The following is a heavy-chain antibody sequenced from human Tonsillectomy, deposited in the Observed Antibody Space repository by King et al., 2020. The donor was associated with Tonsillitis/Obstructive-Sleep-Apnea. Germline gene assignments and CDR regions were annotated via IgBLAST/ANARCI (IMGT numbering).Heavy chain of an antibody. V-gene: IGHV4-59*01. D-gene: IGHD3-22*01. J-gene: IGHJ3*02. CDR2: IYYSGST. CDR3: ARDRSGYDSSGDAFDT. CDR1: GGSISSYY. Sequence: QLQESGPGLVKPSETLSLTCTVSGGSISSYYWSWIRQPPGKGLEWIGYIYYSGSTNYNPSLKSRVTISVDTSKNQFSLKLSSVTAADTAVYYCARDRSGYDSSGDAFDTWGQGTMVTVSS.